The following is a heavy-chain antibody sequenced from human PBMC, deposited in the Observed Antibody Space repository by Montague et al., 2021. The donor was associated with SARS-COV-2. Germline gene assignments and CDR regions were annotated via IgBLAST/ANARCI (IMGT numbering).Heavy chain of an antibody. V-gene: IGHV4-39*01. CDR3: VRLPRHSGSFSVDY. D-gene: IGHD1-26*01. J-gene: IGHJ4*02. Sequence: SETLSLTCIVSGGSISSSTYYWGWIRQPPGKGLEWIGSVYYTGSTYYAPSLKGRATMSMDTSKNQFSLILTSVTAADTAVYYCVRLPRHSGSFSVDYWGQGNLVTVSS. CDR1: GGSISSSTYY. CDR2: VYYTGST.